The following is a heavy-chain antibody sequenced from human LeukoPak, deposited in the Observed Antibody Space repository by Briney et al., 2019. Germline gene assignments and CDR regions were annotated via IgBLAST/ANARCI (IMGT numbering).Heavy chain of an antibody. CDR2: ITGSGGST. CDR1: GFTFSSYA. Sequence: GGSLRLSCAASGFTFSSYAMSWVRQAPGKGLEWVSTITGSGGSTYYADSVKGRFTISRDNSKNTLYLQMNSLRAEDTAVYYCATYASGSYYNSDYWGQGTLVTVSS. CDR3: ATYASGSYYNSDY. V-gene: IGHV3-23*01. J-gene: IGHJ4*02. D-gene: IGHD3-10*01.